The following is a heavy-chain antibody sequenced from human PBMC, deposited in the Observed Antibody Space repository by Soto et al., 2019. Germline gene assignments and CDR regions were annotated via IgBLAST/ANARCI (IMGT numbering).Heavy chain of an antibody. V-gene: IGHV1-18*01. CDR2: ISTYNGDT. J-gene: IGHJ6*01. CDR1: GYTFTRSG. D-gene: IGHD2-2*01. Sequence: ASVKVSCKASGYTFTRSGISWVRQAPGQGLEWMGWISTYNGDTIYARKFQGRVTMTEDTSTDTTYMELRRLRSEDTAVYYCATTTAVSTNLDRYYYGMDVWGQGTTVTVSS. CDR3: ATTTAVSTNLDRYYYGMDV.